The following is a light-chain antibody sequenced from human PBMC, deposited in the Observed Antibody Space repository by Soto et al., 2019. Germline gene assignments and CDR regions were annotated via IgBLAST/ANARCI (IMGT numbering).Light chain of an antibody. CDR1: SPKKGAGYD. CDR3: QSYDSSLSGSWV. CDR2: GNS. V-gene: IGLV1-40*01. Sequence: QSVPTQPPSVSWAPGQRVTISLPGRSPKKGAGYDVHWYQQLPGTAPKLLIYGNSNRPSGVPDRFSGSKSGTSASLAITGLQAEDEADYYCQSYDSSLSGSWVFGGGTKLTVL. J-gene: IGLJ3*02.